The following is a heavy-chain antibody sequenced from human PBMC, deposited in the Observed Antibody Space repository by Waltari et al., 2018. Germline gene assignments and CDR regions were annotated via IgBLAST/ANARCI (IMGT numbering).Heavy chain of an antibody. CDR1: GYSISSGSY. CDR2: IYHSGST. V-gene: IGHV4-38-2*01. CDR3: AGVNSMTTPWYFDY. D-gene: IGHD4-17*01. J-gene: IGHJ4*02. Sequence: QVQLQESGPGLVKPSETLSLTCAVSGYSISSGSYWGWIRQPPGKGLEWIGSIYHSGSTYYNPSLKSRVTISVDTSKNQFSLKLSSVTAADTAVYYCAGVNSMTTPWYFDYWGQGTLVTVSS.